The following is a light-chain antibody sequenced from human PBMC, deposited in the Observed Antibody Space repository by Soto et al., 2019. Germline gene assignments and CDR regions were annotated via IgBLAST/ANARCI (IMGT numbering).Light chain of an antibody. J-gene: IGKJ2*01. V-gene: IGKV4-1*01. Sequence: DIVMTQSPDSLAVSLGERATINCKSSQSVLYSSNNKNYLAWYQQRPGQPPKLLIYWASTRESGLPDRFSGSGSGTDFTLTITSLQAEDVAVYYCQQYESTPRTFGQGTKLEIK. CDR1: QSVLYSSNNKNY. CDR3: QQYESTPRT. CDR2: WAS.